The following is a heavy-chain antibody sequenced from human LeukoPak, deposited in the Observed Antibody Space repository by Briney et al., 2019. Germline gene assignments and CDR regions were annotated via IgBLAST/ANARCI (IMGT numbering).Heavy chain of an antibody. CDR2: IYTSGST. Sequence: SETLSLTCTVSGGSISSYYWSWIRQPAGKGLEWIGRIYTSGSTNYNPSLKSRVTMSVDTSKNQFSLKLSSVTAADTAVYYCARVSPAAAAPYYMDVWGKGTTVTVSS. V-gene: IGHV4-4*07. CDR1: GGSISSYY. CDR3: ARVSPAAAAPYYMDV. D-gene: IGHD6-13*01. J-gene: IGHJ6*03.